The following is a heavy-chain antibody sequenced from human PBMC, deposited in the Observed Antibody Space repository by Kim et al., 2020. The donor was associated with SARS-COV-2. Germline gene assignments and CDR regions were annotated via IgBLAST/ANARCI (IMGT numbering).Heavy chain of an antibody. J-gene: IGHJ4*02. CDR1: GFTLSTYG. CDR3: ARGAMARGAGRDY. CDR2: ILYDGSNK. V-gene: IGHV3-30*03. D-gene: IGHD3-10*01. Sequence: GGSLRLSCAASGFTLSTYGMYWARQTPGKGLEWVAFILYDGSNKYYADSVKGRFTISRDNSKNTLYLEMNSLRTEDTAVYYCARGAMARGAGRDYWGQGTLVTVSS.